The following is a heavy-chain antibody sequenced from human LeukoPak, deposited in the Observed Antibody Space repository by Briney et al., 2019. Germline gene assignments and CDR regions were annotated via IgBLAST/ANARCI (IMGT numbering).Heavy chain of an antibody. CDR3: ARDNYFGGVIGFDY. CDR2: IYYSGST. CDR1: GGSISSGGYY. D-gene: IGHD3-16*02. J-gene: IGHJ4*02. Sequence: SETLSLTCTVSGGSISSGGYYWSWIRQHPGKGLEWVGYIYYSGSTYYNPSLKSRVTISVDTSKNQFSLKLSSVTAADTAVYYCARDNYFGGVIGFDYWGQGTLVTVSS. V-gene: IGHV4-31*03.